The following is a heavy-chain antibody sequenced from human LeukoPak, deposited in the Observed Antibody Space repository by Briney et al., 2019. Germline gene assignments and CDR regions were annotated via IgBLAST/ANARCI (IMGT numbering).Heavy chain of an antibody. CDR3: ARLGTITVTSGGFVGD. CDR1: GYSFTDYY. D-gene: IGHD3-16*02. CDR2: INPNSGGT. J-gene: IGHJ4*02. Sequence: GASVKVSCKASGYSFTDYYIHWVRQAPGQGLEWMGRINPNSGGTDYAERFQGRVTMTRDTSISTAYMELSSLKSDDTAVYFCARLGTITVTSGGFVGDWGQGTLVTVSS. V-gene: IGHV1-2*06.